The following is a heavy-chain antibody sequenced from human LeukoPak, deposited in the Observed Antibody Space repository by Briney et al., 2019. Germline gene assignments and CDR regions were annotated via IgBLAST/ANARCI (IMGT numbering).Heavy chain of an antibody. J-gene: IGHJ6*02. Sequence: RPSQTLSLTCAVSGGSISSGGYSWSWIRQPPGKGLEWIGYIYHSGSTYYNPSLKSRVTISVDRSKNQFSLKLSSVTAADTAVYYCARGYVRTTVTTYYYYGMDVWGQGTTVTVSS. CDR3: ARGYVRTTVTTYYYYGMDV. D-gene: IGHD4-17*01. CDR1: GGSISSGGYS. CDR2: IYHSGST. V-gene: IGHV4-30-2*01.